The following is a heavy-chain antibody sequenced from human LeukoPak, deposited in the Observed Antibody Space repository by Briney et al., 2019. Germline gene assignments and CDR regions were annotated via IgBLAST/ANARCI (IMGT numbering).Heavy chain of an antibody. CDR1: GDSVSSNSAA. CDR2: TYYRSKWYN. CDR3: AKGRWALFDC. Sequence: SQTLSLTCDISGDSVSSNSAAWNWIRQSPSRGLEWLGWTYYRSKWYNDYAISVKSRMTINADTSKNQFSLQLNSVTPEDTAVYYCAKGRWALFDCWGQGTLVIVSS. J-gene: IGHJ4*02. V-gene: IGHV6-1*01. D-gene: IGHD3-10*01.